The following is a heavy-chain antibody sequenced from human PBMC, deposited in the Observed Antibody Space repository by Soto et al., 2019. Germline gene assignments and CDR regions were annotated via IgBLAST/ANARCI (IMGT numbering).Heavy chain of an antibody. V-gene: IGHV4-39*01. Sequence: QLQLQESGPGLVKPSETLSLTCTVSGGSISSSSYYWGWIRQPPGKGLEWIGSIYYSGSTYYNPSLKSRVTISVDTSKNQFSLKLSSVTAADTAVYYCARHGPVYDFWSGYPSAGRKNNWFDPWGQGTLVTVSS. CDR2: IYYSGST. J-gene: IGHJ5*02. CDR3: ARHGPVYDFWSGYPSAGRKNNWFDP. D-gene: IGHD3-3*01. CDR1: GGSISSSSYY.